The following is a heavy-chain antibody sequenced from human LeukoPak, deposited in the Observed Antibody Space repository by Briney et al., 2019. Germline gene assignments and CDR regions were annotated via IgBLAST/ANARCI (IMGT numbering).Heavy chain of an antibody. V-gene: IGHV3-21*01. CDR3: ARDASVRPYYYDSSGYYGTSGAFDI. Sequence: GGSLRLSCAASGFTFSSYSMNWVRQAPGKGLEWVSSISSSSYIYYADSVKGRFTISRDNAKNSLYLQMNSLRAEDTAVYYCARDASVRPYYYDSSGYYGTSGAFDIWGQGTMVTVSS. CDR2: ISSSSYI. CDR1: GFTFSSYS. J-gene: IGHJ3*02. D-gene: IGHD3-22*01.